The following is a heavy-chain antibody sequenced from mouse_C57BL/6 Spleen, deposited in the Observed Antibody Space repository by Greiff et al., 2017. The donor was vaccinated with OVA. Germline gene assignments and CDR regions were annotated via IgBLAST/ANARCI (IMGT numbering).Heavy chain of an antibody. CDR3: AREGSYYSNPYYFDY. CDR2: ISDGGSYT. J-gene: IGHJ2*01. Sequence: EVKLVESGGGLVKPGGSLKLSCAASGFTFSSYAMSWVRQTPEKRLEWVATISDGGSYTYYPDNVKGRFTISRDNAKNNLYLQMSHLKSEDTAMYYCAREGSYYSNPYYFDYWGQGTTLTVSS. CDR1: GFTFSSYA. D-gene: IGHD2-5*01. V-gene: IGHV5-4*01.